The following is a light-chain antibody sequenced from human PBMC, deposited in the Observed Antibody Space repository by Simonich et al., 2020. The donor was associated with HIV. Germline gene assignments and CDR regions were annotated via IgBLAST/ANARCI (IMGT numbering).Light chain of an antibody. CDR3: QQSYSSPPT. CDR1: QSITNY. V-gene: IGKV1-39*01. Sequence: DIQMTQSPSSLSASVGDRVTITCRASQSITNYLNWYQQKPGTAPKLLIFAASNLQSGVPSRFSGSGSGTDFTLTISSLQPEDFATYYCQQSYSSPPTFGGGTKVEIK. J-gene: IGKJ4*01. CDR2: AAS.